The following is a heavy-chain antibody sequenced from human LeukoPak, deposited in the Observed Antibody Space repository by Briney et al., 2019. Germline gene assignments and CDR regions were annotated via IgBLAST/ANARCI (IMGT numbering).Heavy chain of an antibody. D-gene: IGHD2-8*01. J-gene: IGHJ6*02. V-gene: IGHV4-30-2*01. CDR2: IYHSGST. CDR3: ARGPVSPKDYYYYYGMDV. Sequence: SETLSLTCAVSGGSISSGGYSWSWNRQPRGKGLEWIGYIYHSGSTYYNPSLKSRVTISVDRSKNQFSLKLSSVNAADTAVYYCARGPVSPKDYYYYYGMDVWGQGTTVTVSS. CDR1: GGSISSGGYS.